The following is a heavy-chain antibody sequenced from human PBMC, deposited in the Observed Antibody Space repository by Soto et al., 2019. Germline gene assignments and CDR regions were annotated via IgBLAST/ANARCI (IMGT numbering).Heavy chain of an antibody. D-gene: IGHD3-22*01. CDR1: GFTFSSYW. CDR3: ARDLGVVITAEYFQH. V-gene: IGHV3-7*03. CDR2: IKSDGSEM. J-gene: IGHJ1*01. Sequence: GGSLRLPCVASGFTFSSYWMSWVRQAPGKGLEWVANIKSDGSEMYYVDSVKGRFTISRDNARKSLYLQMNSLRVEDTALYYCARDLGVVITAEYFQHWGQGTLVTVSS.